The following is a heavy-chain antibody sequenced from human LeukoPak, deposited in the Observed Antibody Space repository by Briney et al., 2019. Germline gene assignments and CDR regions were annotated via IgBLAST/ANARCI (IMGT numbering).Heavy chain of an antibody. J-gene: IGHJ4*02. V-gene: IGHV4-39*01. CDR3: ARREMATISDFDY. D-gene: IGHD5-24*01. Sequence: SETLSLTCTVSGGSISSSSYYWGWIRQPPGTGLEWIGSIYYSGSTYYNPSLKSRVTISVDTSKNQFSLKLSSVTAADTAVYYCARREMATISDFDYWGQGTLVTVSS. CDR1: GGSISSSSYY. CDR2: IYYSGST.